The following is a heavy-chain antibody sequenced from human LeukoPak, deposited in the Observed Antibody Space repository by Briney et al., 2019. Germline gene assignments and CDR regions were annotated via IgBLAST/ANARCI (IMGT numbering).Heavy chain of an antibody. J-gene: IGHJ6*03. Sequence: AGGSLRLSCAASGFTFSSYAMHWVRQAPGKGLGWVAVISYDGSNKYYADSVKGRFTISRDNSKSTLYLQMNSLRAEDTAVYYCARDPAPLGGSYYYYMDVWGKGTTVTVSS. CDR3: ARDPAPLGGSYYYYMDV. V-gene: IGHV3-30-3*01. CDR2: ISYDGSNK. D-gene: IGHD3-16*01. CDR1: GFTFSSYA.